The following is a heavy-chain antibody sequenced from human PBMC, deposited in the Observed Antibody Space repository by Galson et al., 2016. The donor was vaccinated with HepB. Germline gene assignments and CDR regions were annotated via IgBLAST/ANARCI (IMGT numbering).Heavy chain of an antibody. CDR1: GFSFRSFG. J-gene: IGHJ4*02. D-gene: IGHD4-17*01. Sequence: SLRLSCAASGFSFRSFGMSWVRQAPGKGLEWVAIISDDGVYTYYADSVKGRFALSRDNSKNTLFLQMHSLRADDTAVYFCAKDSYGDPTGYFVYWGQGALVTVSS. CDR3: AKDSYGDPTGYFVY. V-gene: IGHV3-30*18. CDR2: ISDDGVYT.